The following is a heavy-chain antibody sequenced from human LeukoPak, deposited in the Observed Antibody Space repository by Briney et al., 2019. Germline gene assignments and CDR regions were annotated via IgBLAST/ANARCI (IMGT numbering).Heavy chain of an antibody. Sequence: PGRSLRLSCAASGFTFSSYGMHWVRQAPGKGLEGVAVISYDGSNKYYAVSVKCRFTISRDNSKNTLYLQMNSLRAEDTAVYYCAKGGYYYDSSALYPWGQGTLVTVSS. CDR1: GFTFSSYG. CDR3: AKGGYYYDSSALYP. D-gene: IGHD3-22*01. CDR2: ISYDGSNK. V-gene: IGHV3-30*18. J-gene: IGHJ5*02.